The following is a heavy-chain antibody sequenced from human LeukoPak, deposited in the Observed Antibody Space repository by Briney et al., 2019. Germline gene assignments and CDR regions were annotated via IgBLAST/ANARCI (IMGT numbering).Heavy chain of an antibody. Sequence: PSETLSLTCAVSGGSISSGGYSWSWIRQPPGKGLEWIGYIYHSGSIYYNPSLKSRVTISVDRSKNQFSLKLSSVTAADTAVYYCARDSSSWYGYFDYWGQGTLVTVSS. V-gene: IGHV4-30-2*01. J-gene: IGHJ4*02. CDR2: IYHSGSI. CDR3: ARDSSSWYGYFDY. D-gene: IGHD6-13*01. CDR1: GGSISSGGYS.